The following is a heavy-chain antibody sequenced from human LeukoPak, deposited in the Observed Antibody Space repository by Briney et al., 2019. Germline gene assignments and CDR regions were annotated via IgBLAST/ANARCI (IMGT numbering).Heavy chain of an antibody. D-gene: IGHD2/OR15-2a*01. CDR3: ARAGYYGDDAFDL. J-gene: IGHJ3*01. CDR1: GFIIGSYW. V-gene: IGHV3-7*01. CDR2: IRQDGSEK. Sequence: GGSLRLSCVASGFIIGSYWMSWVRQAPGKGLEWVANIRQDGSEKYYVDSVKGRLTISRDNAKNSLYLQMNNLTAADTAIYYCARAGYYGDDAFDLWGRGTRVTVSS.